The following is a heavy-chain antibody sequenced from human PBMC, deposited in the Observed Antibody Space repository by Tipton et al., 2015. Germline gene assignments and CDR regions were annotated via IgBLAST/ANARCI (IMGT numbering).Heavy chain of an antibody. CDR3: ARHLYYYYYGMDV. V-gene: IGHV4-39*01. CDR2: IYYRGST. J-gene: IGHJ6*02. Sequence: TLSLTCTVSGGSISSSSYYWGWIRQPPGKGLEWIGSIYYRGSTYFNPSLKSRVTISVDTSKNQFSLKLSSATAADTAVYYCARHLYYYYYGMDVWGQGTTVTVSS. CDR1: GGSISSSSYY.